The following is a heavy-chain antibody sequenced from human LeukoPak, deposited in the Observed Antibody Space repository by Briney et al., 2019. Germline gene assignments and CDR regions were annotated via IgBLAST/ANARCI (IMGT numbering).Heavy chain of an antibody. CDR2: INHSGST. Sequence: SSETLSLTCAVYGGSFSGYYWSWIRQPPGKGLEWIGEINHSGSTNYNPSLKGRVTISVDTSKNQFSLKLSSVTAEDTAVYYCARDDYDSSGHFDYWGQGTLVTVSS. J-gene: IGHJ4*02. V-gene: IGHV4-34*01. CDR1: GGSFSGYY. CDR3: ARDDYDSSGHFDY. D-gene: IGHD3-22*01.